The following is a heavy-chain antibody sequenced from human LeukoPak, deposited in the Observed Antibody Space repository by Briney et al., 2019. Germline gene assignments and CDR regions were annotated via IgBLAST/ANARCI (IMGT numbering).Heavy chain of an antibody. D-gene: IGHD6-19*01. CDR2: ISGSSGII. CDR3: ARDQSSGWYYFDY. Sequence: GGSLRLSCAASGFTFNTYTMNWVRQAPGKGLEWVSYISGSSGIIDYADSVRGRFTISRDNAKNSLYLQMNSLRAEDTAVYYCARDQSSGWYYFDYWGQGTLVTVSS. V-gene: IGHV3-48*01. CDR1: GFTFNTYT. J-gene: IGHJ4*02.